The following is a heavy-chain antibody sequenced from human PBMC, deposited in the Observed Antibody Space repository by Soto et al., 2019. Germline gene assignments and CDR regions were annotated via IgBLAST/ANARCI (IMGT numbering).Heavy chain of an antibody. CDR1: GFTFSDYA. CDR3: AKARSGSWYYLFHY. CDR2: ISGSGDNT. D-gene: IGHD6-13*01. Sequence: VQLLDSGGGLVQPGGSLRLSCAASGFTFSDYAMNWVRQAPGKGLEWVSTISGSGDNTYYADSVKGRFTISRDNSKNTLYLKMNSLRGEDTALYHCAKARSGSWYYLFHYWGQGTLDTVTS. J-gene: IGHJ4*02. V-gene: IGHV3-23*01.